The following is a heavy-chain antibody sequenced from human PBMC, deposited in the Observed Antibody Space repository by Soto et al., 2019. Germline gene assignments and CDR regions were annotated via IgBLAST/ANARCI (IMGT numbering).Heavy chain of an antibody. CDR1: GYTLTSYA. CDR3: ARAPPWWYFYL. CDR2: INAGNGNT. V-gene: IGHV1-3*05. J-gene: IGHJ2*01. Sequence: QVQLVQSWAEEKKPGSSWKVSCKASGYTLTSYAMHWVRQAPGQRLEWMGWINAGNGNTKYSQKFQGRVTITRDTAASTAYMELSSLRSEDTAVYYYARAPPWWYFYLWGSGTIVTV.